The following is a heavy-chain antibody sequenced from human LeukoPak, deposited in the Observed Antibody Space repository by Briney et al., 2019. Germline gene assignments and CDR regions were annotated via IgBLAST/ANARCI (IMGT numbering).Heavy chain of an antibody. CDR3: ATRGEEVLLDKAAFHI. D-gene: IGHD3-10*01. Sequence: ASVKVSCKASGGTFSSYAISWVRQAPGQGLEWMGWMNFNTGNTDYAQKFQGRVTMTRDTSISTAYMDLSRLRSDDTAVYYCATRGEEVLLDKAAFHIWGQGTMVTVSS. CDR2: MNFNTGNT. CDR1: GGTFSSYA. V-gene: IGHV1-8*02. J-gene: IGHJ3*02.